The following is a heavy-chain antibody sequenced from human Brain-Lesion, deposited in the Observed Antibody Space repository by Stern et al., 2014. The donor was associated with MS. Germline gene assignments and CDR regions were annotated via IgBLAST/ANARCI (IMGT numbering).Heavy chain of an antibody. J-gene: IGHJ4*02. CDR3: ARDYGDLEFDL. D-gene: IGHD4-17*01. CDR1: GGPISSHSYY. V-gene: IGHV4-61*02. CDR2: IYASGNT. Sequence: VQLVESGPGLVKPSQTLSLTCTVSGGPISSHSYYWSWIRQPAGKGLEWIGRIYASGNTNYTPSLKSRFSISVDTSKNQLPRRLSSVTASDTAVYYCARDYGDLEFDLWGQGTLVTVSS.